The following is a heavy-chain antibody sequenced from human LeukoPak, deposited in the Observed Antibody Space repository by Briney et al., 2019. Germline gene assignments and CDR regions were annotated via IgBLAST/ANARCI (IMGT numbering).Heavy chain of an antibody. CDR3: ARSHLFPYFDY. CDR2: IYYSGST. J-gene: IGHJ4*02. D-gene: IGHD2-21*01. V-gene: IGHV4-39*01. CDR1: GGSISSSSYY. Sequence: PSETLSLTCTVSGGSISSSSYYWGWIRQPPGKGLEWIGSIYYSGSTYYNPSLKSRVTISVDTSKNQFSLKLSSVTAADTAVYYCARSHLFPYFDYWGQGTLVTVSS.